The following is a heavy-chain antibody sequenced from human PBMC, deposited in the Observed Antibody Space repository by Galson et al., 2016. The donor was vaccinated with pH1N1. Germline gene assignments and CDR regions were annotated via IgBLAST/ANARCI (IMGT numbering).Heavy chain of an antibody. D-gene: IGHD1-14*01. Sequence: SLRLSCAASGFTFGSYGMHWVRQASGKGLEWVAFIHYDGSNEKYADPVKGRFSISRDNSKNTLSLQMNSLTDEDTAVYYCAKNPWAGANQYYYMDVWGKGTTVIVSS. V-gene: IGHV3-30*02. CDR3: AKNPWAGANQYYYMDV. CDR1: GFTFGSYG. CDR2: IHYDGSNE. J-gene: IGHJ6*03.